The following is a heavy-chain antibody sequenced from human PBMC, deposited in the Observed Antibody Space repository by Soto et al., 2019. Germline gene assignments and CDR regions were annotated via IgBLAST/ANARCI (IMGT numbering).Heavy chain of an antibody. J-gene: IGHJ4*02. CDR3: ARLTYSDLFDC. Sequence: QVQLVESGGGLVKPGGSLRLSCAASGFTFSDYYMSWIRQAPGKGLEWVSYISSRSSTIYYADSVKGRFTISRDNTKNSLYVQMNSLRAEDTAVYYCARLTYSDLFDCWGQGTPVTVSS. CDR2: ISSRSSTI. CDR1: GFTFSDYY. D-gene: IGHD4-17*01. V-gene: IGHV3-11*01.